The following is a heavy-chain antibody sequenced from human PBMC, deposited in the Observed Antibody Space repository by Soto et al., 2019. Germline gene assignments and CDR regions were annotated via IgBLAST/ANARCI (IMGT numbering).Heavy chain of an antibody. CDR2: ISTRSSII. CDR3: ARLVENGSGWNEH. V-gene: IGHV3-11*01. J-gene: IGHJ4*02. D-gene: IGHD6-19*01. Sequence: QVQLVESGGDLGKVGGSLRLSCAASGFTFSDYWMSWIRQAPEKGLEWVAYISTRSSIIYYADSVKGRFTISRDEAKRSLYLQMNSLRAEDTATYYCARLVENGSGWNEHWGQGTLVTGSS. CDR1: GFTFSDYW.